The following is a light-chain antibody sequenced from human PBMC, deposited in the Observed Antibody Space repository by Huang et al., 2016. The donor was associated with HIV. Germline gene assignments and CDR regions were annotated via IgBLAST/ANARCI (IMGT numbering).Light chain of an antibody. CDR2: DAS. CDR1: QDVRNY. CDR3: QQYDRLPWT. Sequence: DIQMTQSPSSLSASVGDRVTITCQASQDVRNYLNWYQQKPGKAPKLLIYDASNLETGVPSRFSGSGSGTDFTFTINSLQPEDIATYYCQQYDRLPWTFGQGTKVEIK. J-gene: IGKJ1*01. V-gene: IGKV1-33*01.